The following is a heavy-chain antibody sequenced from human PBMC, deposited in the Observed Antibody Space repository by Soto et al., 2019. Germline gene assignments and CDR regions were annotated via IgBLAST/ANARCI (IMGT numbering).Heavy chain of an antibody. D-gene: IGHD2-21*02. V-gene: IGHV4-31*03. CDR3: ARHSPYCGGDCYAYDY. CDR2: YYYSGST. Sequence: PSETLSLTCTVSGGSISSGGYYWSWIRQHPGKDLEWIGYYYYSGSTYYTPSLKSRVTISVATSKNQFSLKLSSATAADTLVYYCARHSPYCGGDCYAYDYWGQRTLVTVS. J-gene: IGHJ4*02. CDR1: GGSISSGGYY.